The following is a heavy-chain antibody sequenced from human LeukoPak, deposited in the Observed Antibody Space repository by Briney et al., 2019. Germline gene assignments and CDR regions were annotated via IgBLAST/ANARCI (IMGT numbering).Heavy chain of an antibody. CDR1: GGSISSYY. CDR2: IYYSGST. V-gene: IGHV4-59*08. CDR3: ASRLSWGIDFDY. J-gene: IGHJ4*02. D-gene: IGHD7-27*01. Sequence: PSETLSLTCTVSGGSISSYYWSWIRQPPGKGLEWIGYIYYSGSTNYNPSLKSRVTISVDTSKNQFSLKLSSVTAADTAVYYCASRLSWGIDFDYWGQGTLVTVSS.